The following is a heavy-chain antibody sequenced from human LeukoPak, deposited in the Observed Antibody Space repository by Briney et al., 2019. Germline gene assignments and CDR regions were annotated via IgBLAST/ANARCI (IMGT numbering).Heavy chain of an antibody. CDR3: AKGAFGGNSPNAFDI. CDR1: GFTFDDYG. J-gene: IGHJ3*02. D-gene: IGHD4-23*01. Sequence: PGGSLRLSCAASGFTFDDYGMSWVRQAPGKGLEWVSGINWNGGSTGYADSVKGRFTISRDNAKNSLYLQMNTLRAEDTAVYYCAKGAFGGNSPNAFDIWGQGTMVTVSS. V-gene: IGHV3-20*04. CDR2: INWNGGST.